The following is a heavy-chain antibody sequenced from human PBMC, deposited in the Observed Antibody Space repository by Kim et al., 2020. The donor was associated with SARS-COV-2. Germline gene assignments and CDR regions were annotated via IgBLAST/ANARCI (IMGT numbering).Heavy chain of an antibody. Sequence: GGSLRLSCAASGFTFSDYWMNWVRQAPGKGLEWVANIKQDGSETYYVDSVKGRFTISTDNAKNSLYLQMNSLRAEDTAVYYCARDRDHSYWGQGTLVTVS. CDR3: ARDRDHSY. CDR1: GFTFSDYW. CDR2: IKQDGSET. V-gene: IGHV3-7*01. J-gene: IGHJ4*02.